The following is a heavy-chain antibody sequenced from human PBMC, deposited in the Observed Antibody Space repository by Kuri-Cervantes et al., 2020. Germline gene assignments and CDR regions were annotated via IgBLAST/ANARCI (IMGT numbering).Heavy chain of an antibody. J-gene: IGHJ4*02. Sequence: GGSLRLSCAASGFTFSTYSMNWVRQAPGKGLEWVSSISSSSSYIYYADSVKGRFTISRDNAKNSLYLQMNSLRAEDTAVYYCARDELLPNLLTAALDYWGQGTLVTVSS. CDR1: GFTFSTYS. CDR2: ISSSSSYI. CDR3: ARDELLPNLLTAALDY. V-gene: IGHV3-21*03. D-gene: IGHD2-15*01.